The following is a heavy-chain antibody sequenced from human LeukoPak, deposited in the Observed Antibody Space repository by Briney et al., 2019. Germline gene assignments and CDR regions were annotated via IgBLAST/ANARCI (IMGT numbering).Heavy chain of an antibody. V-gene: IGHV4-59*01. CDR2: IYYSGST. Sequence: SETLSLTCTVSGGSISSYYWSWIRQPPGKGLEWIGYIYYSGSTNHKPSLKSRVTISVDTSKNQFSLKLSSVTAADTAVYYCARGGYYGSGNDFRFDPWGQGTLVTVSS. D-gene: IGHD3-10*01. J-gene: IGHJ5*02. CDR1: GGSISSYY. CDR3: ARGGYYGSGNDFRFDP.